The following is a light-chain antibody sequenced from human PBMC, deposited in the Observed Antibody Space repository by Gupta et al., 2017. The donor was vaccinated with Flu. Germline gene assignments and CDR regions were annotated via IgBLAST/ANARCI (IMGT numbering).Light chain of an antibody. CDR1: QCISSL. Sequence: ASVEDRVTMTCQACQCISSLLDWYQQKPQKAPKIRIYKTSSLKDGVPARLCGSGSGTKFTLTINRLQPDDSAMYDCQFQHTFGQGTKLEIK. J-gene: IGKJ2*01. CDR2: KTS. CDR3: QFQHT. V-gene: IGKV1-5*03.